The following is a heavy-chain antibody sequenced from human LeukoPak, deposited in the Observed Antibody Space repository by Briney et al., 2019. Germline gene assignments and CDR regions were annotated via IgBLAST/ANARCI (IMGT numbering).Heavy chain of an antibody. Sequence: SETLSLTCTVSGYFISSGYYWGWIRPPPGKGLQWIGSIHHSGSTYYNPSLKSRVTISVDTSKNQFSLKLSSVTAADTAVYYCAREHYDILTGYSAENYYYYYMDVWGKGTTVTISS. D-gene: IGHD3-9*01. CDR2: IHHSGST. J-gene: IGHJ6*03. V-gene: IGHV4-38-2*02. CDR1: GYFISSGYY. CDR3: AREHYDILTGYSAENYYYYYMDV.